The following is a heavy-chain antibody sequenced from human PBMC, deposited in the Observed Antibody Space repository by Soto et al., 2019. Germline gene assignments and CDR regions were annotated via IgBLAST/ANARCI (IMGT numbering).Heavy chain of an antibody. D-gene: IGHD2-15*01. CDR1: GYTFTSYG. V-gene: IGHV1-18*01. Sequence: ASVKVSCKASGYTFTSYGISWVRQAPGQGLEWMGWTSAYNGNTNYAQKLQGRVTMTTDTSTSTAYMELRSLRSDDTAVYYCARDFVLEGAATLWYYYMDVWGKGTTVTVSS. J-gene: IGHJ6*03. CDR2: TSAYNGNT. CDR3: ARDFVLEGAATLWYYYMDV.